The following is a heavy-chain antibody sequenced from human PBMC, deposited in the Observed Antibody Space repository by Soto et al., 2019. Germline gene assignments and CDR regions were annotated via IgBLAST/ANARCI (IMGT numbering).Heavy chain of an antibody. V-gene: IGHV3-23*01. J-gene: IGHJ3*02. CDR3: ARVAYGSGSVDAFDI. D-gene: IGHD3-10*01. Sequence: PGGSLRLSCAASGFTFSSYAMSWVRQAPGKGLEEVAAIICSGGSTYYADSVKGRFTISRDNSKNTLYLQMNSLRAEDTAVYYRARVAYGSGSVDAFDIWGQGTMVTVSS. CDR2: IICSGGST. CDR1: GFTFSSYA.